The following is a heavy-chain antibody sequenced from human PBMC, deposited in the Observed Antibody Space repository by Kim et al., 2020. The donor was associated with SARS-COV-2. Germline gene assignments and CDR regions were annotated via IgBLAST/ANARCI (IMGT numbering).Heavy chain of an antibody. CDR2: ISWNSGSI. D-gene: IGHD6-13*01. CDR1: GFTFDDYA. CDR3: AKDKVAAAGRTDHFDY. V-gene: IGHV3-9*01. J-gene: IGHJ4*02. Sequence: SLRLSCAASGFTFDDYAMHWVRQAPGKGLEWVSGISWNSGSIGYADSVKGRFTISRDNAKNSLYLQMNSLRAEDTALYYCAKDKVAAAGRTDHFDYWGQGTLVTVSS.